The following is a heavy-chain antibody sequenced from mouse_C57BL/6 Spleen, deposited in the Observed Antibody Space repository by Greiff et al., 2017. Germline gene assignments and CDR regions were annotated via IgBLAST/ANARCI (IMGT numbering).Heavy chain of an antibody. Sequence: EVKLMESGPGLVKPSQSLSLTCSVTGYSITSGYYWNWIRQFPGNKLEWMGYISYDGSNNYNPSLKNRISITRDTSKNQFFLKLNSVTPEDTATYYCARADYDYPAWFAYWGQGTLVTVSA. J-gene: IGHJ3*01. CDR1: GYSITSGYY. CDR3: ARADYDYPAWFAY. D-gene: IGHD2-4*01. CDR2: ISYDGSN. V-gene: IGHV3-6*01.